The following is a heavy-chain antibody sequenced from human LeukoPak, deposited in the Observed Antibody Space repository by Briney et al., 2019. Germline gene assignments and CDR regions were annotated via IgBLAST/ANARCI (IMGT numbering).Heavy chain of an antibody. CDR1: GDSVSSNSAA. D-gene: IGHD4-23*01. CDR2: TYYRSKWYN. V-gene: IGHV6-1*01. CDR3: IRSYGGGGWLDS. J-gene: IGHJ5*01. Sequence: SQTLSLTCAISGDSVSSNSAAWHWIRQSPSRGLEWLGRTYYRSKWYNDYAVSVKSRININTDTSKNHLSLQLDSVIPEDTAVYYRIRSYGGGGWLDSWGQGTLVTVSS.